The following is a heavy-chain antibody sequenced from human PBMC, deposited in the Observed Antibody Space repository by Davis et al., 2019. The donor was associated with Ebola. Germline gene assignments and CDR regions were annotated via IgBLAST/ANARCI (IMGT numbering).Heavy chain of an antibody. J-gene: IGHJ4*02. CDR1: GFTFSSYS. Sequence: PAGSLRLSCAASGFTFSSYSMNWIRQAPGQGLEWVASISSSSSYIYYADSVTGRFTISRDNAKNSLYLQMNSLRAEDTAVYYCAGVPHNFDYWGQGTLVTVSS. CDR2: ISSSSSYI. CDR3: AGVPHNFDY. V-gene: IGHV3-21*01.